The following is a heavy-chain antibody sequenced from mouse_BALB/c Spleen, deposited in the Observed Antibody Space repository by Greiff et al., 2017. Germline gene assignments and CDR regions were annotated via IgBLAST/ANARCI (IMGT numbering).Heavy chain of an antibody. D-gene: IGHD1-1*01. CDR1: GFTFSSYA. CDR3: ARDSFTTVVATRYFDV. Sequence: EVKLMESGGGLVKPGGSLKLSCAASGFTFSSYAMSWVRQTPEKRLEWVASISSGGSTYYPDSVKGRFTISRDNARNILYLQMSSLRSEDTAMYYCARDSFTTVVATRYFDVWGAGTTVTVSS. J-gene: IGHJ1*01. V-gene: IGHV5-6-5*01. CDR2: ISSGGST.